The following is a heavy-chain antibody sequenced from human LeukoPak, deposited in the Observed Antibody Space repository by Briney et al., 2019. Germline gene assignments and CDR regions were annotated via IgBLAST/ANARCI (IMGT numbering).Heavy chain of an antibody. CDR2: IRYDGSNK. CDR3: ASSSVMVRGVIIRDY. J-gene: IGHJ4*02. D-gene: IGHD3-10*01. Sequence: PGGSLRLSCAASGFTFSSYGMHWVCQAPGKGLEWVAFIRYDGSNKYYADSVRGRFTTSRDNSKNTLYLQMNSLRAEDTAVYYCASSSVMVRGVIIRDYWGQGTLVTVSS. CDR1: GFTFSSYG. V-gene: IGHV3-30*02.